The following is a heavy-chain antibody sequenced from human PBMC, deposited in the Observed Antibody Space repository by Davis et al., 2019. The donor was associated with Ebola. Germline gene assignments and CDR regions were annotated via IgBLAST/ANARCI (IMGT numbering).Heavy chain of an antibody. Sequence: GESLKISCAASRFTFSSYGMHWVRQAPGKGLEWVAVISYDGSNKYYADSVKGRFTISRDNSKNTLYLQMNSLRAEDTAVYYCAKGSSPRGWGQGTLVTVSS. CDR3: AKGSSPRG. D-gene: IGHD6-6*01. V-gene: IGHV3-30*18. CDR2: ISYDGSNK. CDR1: RFTFSSYG. J-gene: IGHJ4*02.